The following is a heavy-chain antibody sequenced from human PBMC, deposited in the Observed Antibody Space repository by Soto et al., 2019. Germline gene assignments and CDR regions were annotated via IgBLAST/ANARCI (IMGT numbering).Heavy chain of an antibody. Sequence: GGSLRLSCAASGFTFSSYAMHWVRQAPGKGLEWVAVISYDGSNKYYADSVKGRFTISRDNSKNTLYLQMNSLRAEDTAVYYCARPRGIAARPDPYDAFDIWAQGTMVTVSS. D-gene: IGHD6-6*01. CDR1: GFTFSSYA. CDR2: ISYDGSNK. V-gene: IGHV3-30-3*01. J-gene: IGHJ3*02. CDR3: ARPRGIAARPDPYDAFDI.